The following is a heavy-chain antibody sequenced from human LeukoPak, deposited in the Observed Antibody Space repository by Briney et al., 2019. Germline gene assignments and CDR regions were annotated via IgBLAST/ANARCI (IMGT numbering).Heavy chain of an antibody. CDR2: IFYSGST. J-gene: IGHJ4*02. CDR3: ARGGTMTTVPL. Sequence: PSETLSLTCTVSSGSISSYYWSWIRQPPGKGLEWIGYIFYSGSTNYNPSLKSRVTISVDTSKNQFSLKLSSVTAADTAVYYCARGGTMTTVPLWGQGTLVTVSS. V-gene: IGHV4-59*08. D-gene: IGHD4-17*01. CDR1: SGSISSYY.